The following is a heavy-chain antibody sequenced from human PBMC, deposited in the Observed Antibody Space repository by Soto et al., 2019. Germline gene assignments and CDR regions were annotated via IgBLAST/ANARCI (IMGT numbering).Heavy chain of an antibody. V-gene: IGHV1-8*02. CDR3: FWSGPDWFDP. CDR1: GYTFTGYY. D-gene: IGHD3-3*01. Sequence: ASVKVSCKASGYTFTGYYMHWVRQAPGQGLEWMGWMNPNSGNTSYAQKFQGRVTMTRNTSISTAYMELSSLRSEDTAVYYDFWSGPDWFDPWGQGTLVTVSS. CDR2: MNPNSGNT. J-gene: IGHJ5*02.